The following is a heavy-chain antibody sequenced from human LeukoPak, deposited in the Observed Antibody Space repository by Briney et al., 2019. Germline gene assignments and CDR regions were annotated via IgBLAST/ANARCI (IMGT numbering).Heavy chain of an antibody. CDR2: IYYSGST. J-gene: IGHJ4*02. Sequence: SETLSLTCTVSGGSISSYYWSWIRQPPGKGLEWNGYIYYSGSTNYNPSLKSRVTISVDTSKNQFSLKLSSVTAADTAVYYCARATPSIAALDYWGQGTLVTVSS. D-gene: IGHD6-6*01. CDR1: GGSISSYY. CDR3: ARATPSIAALDY. V-gene: IGHV4-59*01.